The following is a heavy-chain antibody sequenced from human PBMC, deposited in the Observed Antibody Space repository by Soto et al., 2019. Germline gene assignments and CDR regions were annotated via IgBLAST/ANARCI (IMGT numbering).Heavy chain of an antibody. CDR3: ASTVTTSTFDY. CDR2: IYYSGST. CDR1: GGSFTSYY. J-gene: IGHJ4*02. Sequence: QVQLQESGPGLVKPSESLSLTFTGSGGSFTSYYWSWIRQPPGKGLEWIGYIYYSGSTNYNPSLKSRVTISVDMSKNQFSLKLSSVTAADTAVYYCASTVTTSTFDYWGQGTLVTVSS. D-gene: IGHD4-17*01. V-gene: IGHV4-59*08.